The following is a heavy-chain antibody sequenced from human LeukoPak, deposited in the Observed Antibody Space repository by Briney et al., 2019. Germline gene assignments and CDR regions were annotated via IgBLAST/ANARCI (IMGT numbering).Heavy chain of an antibody. Sequence: SVKVSCKASGGTFSSYAISWVGQAPGQGLEWMGGIIPIFGTANYAQKFQGRVTITADESTSTAYMELSRLRSVDTAVYYCARSLRGGYDFLSGFPPNNYYYGMDVWGQGTTVTVPS. J-gene: IGHJ6*02. CDR3: ARSLRGGYDFLSGFPPNNYYYGMDV. D-gene: IGHD3-3*01. V-gene: IGHV1-69*13. CDR1: GGTFSSYA. CDR2: IIPIFGTA.